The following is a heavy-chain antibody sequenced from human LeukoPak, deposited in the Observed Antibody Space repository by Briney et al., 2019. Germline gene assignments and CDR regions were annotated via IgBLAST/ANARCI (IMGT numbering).Heavy chain of an antibody. Sequence: SETLSLTCTVSGASISSYYWTWIRQPAGKGPEWIGRIHTSGSTNYNPSLKSRVNMSVDTSKNQFSLKLSSVTAADTAVYYCARDIETFYGDYYFDYWGQGTLVTVSS. D-gene: IGHD4-17*01. V-gene: IGHV4-4*07. CDR1: GASISSYY. CDR3: ARDIETFYGDYYFDY. CDR2: IHTSGST. J-gene: IGHJ4*02.